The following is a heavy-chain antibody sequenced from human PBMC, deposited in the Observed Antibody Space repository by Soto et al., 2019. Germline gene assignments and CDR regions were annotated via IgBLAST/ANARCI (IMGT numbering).Heavy chain of an antibody. CDR3: ARIMITFGGVIVFFDY. V-gene: IGHV1-2*04. D-gene: IGHD3-16*02. J-gene: IGHJ4*02. CDR2: INPNSGGT. CDR1: GYTFTGYY. Sequence: ASVKVSCKASGYTFTGYYMHWVRQAPGQGLEWMGWINPNSGGTNYAQKFQGWVTMTRDTSISTAYMELSSLRSDDTAVYYCARIMITFGGVIVFFDYWGQGTLVTVSS.